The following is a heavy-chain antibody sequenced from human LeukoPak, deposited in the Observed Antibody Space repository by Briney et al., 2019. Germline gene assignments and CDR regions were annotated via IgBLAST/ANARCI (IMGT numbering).Heavy chain of an antibody. J-gene: IGHJ3*02. CDR1: GFTFSTYG. CDR3: ARGGYYYDNSGGAFDI. V-gene: IGHV3-30*03. Sequence: GGSLRLSCAASGFTFSTYGMHWVRQAPDKGLEWVSLISYDGSNKFYADSVKGRFTTSRDNSKNTLYLQMNSLRADDTAMYYCARGGYYYDNSGGAFDIWGQGTMVTVSS. CDR2: ISYDGSNK. D-gene: IGHD3-22*01.